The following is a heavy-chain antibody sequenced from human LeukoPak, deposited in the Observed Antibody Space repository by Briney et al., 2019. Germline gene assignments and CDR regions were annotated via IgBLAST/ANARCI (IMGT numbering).Heavy chain of an antibody. D-gene: IGHD3-10*01. J-gene: IGHJ4*02. CDR3: ARMFSLVRGVIPD. Sequence: GGSLRVSCAASGFTFSSYWMSWVRQAPGKGLEWVANIKQDGSEKYYVDSVKGRFTISRDNAKNSLYLQMNSLRAEDTAVYYCARMFSLVRGVIPDWGQGTLVTVSS. CDR2: IKQDGSEK. CDR1: GFTFSSYW. V-gene: IGHV3-7*01.